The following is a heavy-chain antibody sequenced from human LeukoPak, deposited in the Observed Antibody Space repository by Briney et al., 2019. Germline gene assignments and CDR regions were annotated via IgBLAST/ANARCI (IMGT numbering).Heavy chain of an antibody. J-gene: IGHJ6*02. V-gene: IGHV4-59*01. CDR2: TYYSGST. CDR3: ARGDYNDGMDV. Sequence: PSETLSLTCTVSGGSISSYYWSWIRQPPGKGLEWIGYTYYSGSTNYNPSLKSRVTISVDTSKNQFSLKLSSVTAADTAVYYCARGDYNDGMDVWGQGTTVTVSS. CDR1: GGSISSYY.